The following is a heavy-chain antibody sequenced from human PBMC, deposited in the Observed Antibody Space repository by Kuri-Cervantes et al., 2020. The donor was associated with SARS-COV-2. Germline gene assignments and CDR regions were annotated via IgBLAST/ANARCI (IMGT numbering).Heavy chain of an antibody. D-gene: IGHD3-10*01. Sequence: ASVKVSCKASGYTFTGYYMHWVRQAPGQGLEWMGWINPNSGGTNYAQKFQGWVTMTRDTSISTAYMELSRLISDDTAVYYCARVVTMVRGVIENGMDVWGQGTTVTVSS. CDR1: GYTFTGYY. CDR2: INPNSGGT. J-gene: IGHJ6*02. V-gene: IGHV1-2*04. CDR3: ARVVTMVRGVIENGMDV.